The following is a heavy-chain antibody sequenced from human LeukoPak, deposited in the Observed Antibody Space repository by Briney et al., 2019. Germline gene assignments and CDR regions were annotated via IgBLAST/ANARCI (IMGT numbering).Heavy chain of an antibody. CDR1: GFTFSSYC. CDR3: ARDKPRGSYSGSIFDS. J-gene: IGHJ4*02. D-gene: IGHD3-16*01. Sequence: PGGSLTLSCEVSGFTFSSYCMSWVRQAPGKGLEWVGNIRYDGGETNYVDSVKGRFTISRDNDKNSMYLQMNNLRAEDAAVYYCARDKPRGSYSGSIFDSWGQGTLVTVSS. V-gene: IGHV3-7*01. CDR2: IRYDGGET.